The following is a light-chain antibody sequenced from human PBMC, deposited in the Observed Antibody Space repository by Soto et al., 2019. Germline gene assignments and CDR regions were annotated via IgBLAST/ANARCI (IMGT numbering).Light chain of an antibody. V-gene: IGLV1-40*01. Sequence: QSVLTQPPSVSGTPGQRVTLSCTGSSSNIGAGYDVHWYQLLPGTPPKLLIYGNNNRPSGVPDRFSVSTSGTSASLAITGLQAEDEADYYCQSSDTSLSAAVFGGGTKRTVL. J-gene: IGLJ2*01. CDR2: GNN. CDR3: QSSDTSLSAAV. CDR1: SSNIGAGYD.